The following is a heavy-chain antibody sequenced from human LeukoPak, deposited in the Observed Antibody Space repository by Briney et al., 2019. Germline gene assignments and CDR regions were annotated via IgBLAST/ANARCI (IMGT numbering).Heavy chain of an antibody. J-gene: IGHJ3*02. V-gene: IGHV3-7*03. Sequence: GGSLRLSCAASGFTFSSYWMNWARQAPGKGLEWVASIKQDGNEKYYVDSVRGRFTISRDNAKNSLYLQMNSLRAEDTAVYYCARDLDFGSGRSLGAFDIWGQGTMVTVSS. CDR1: GFTFSSYW. CDR3: ARDLDFGSGRSLGAFDI. CDR2: IKQDGNEK. D-gene: IGHD3-10*01.